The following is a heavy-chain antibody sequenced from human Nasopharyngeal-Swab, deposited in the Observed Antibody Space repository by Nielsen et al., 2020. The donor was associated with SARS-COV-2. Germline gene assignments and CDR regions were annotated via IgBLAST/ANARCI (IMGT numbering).Heavy chain of an antibody. J-gene: IGHJ6*02. CDR2: ISSSSSYI. V-gene: IGHV3-21*05. CDR3: ARRSSLYSSASNYYHGMDV. Sequence: VRLAPGKGLEWVSYISSSSSYIYYADSVKGRFTISRDNAKNSLYLQMNSLRAEDTAVYYCARRSSLYSSASNYYHGMDVWGQGTTVTVSS. D-gene: IGHD6-19*01.